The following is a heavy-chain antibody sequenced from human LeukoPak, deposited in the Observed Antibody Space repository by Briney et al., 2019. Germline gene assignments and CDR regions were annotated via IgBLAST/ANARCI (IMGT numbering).Heavy chain of an antibody. CDR2: INPNSGGT. Sequence: ASVTVSCTASGYTFTVYYMHWVRQAPGQGLEWMGWINPNSGGTNYAQKFQGRVTMTRDTSISTAYMELSRLRSDDTAVYYCARPRWRWFGDTTFDYWGQGTLVTVSS. CDR3: ARPRWRWFGDTTFDY. J-gene: IGHJ4*02. CDR1: GYTFTVYY. V-gene: IGHV1-2*02. D-gene: IGHD3-10*01.